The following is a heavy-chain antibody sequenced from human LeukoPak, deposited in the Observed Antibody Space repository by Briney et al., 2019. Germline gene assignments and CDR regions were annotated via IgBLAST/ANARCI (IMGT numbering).Heavy chain of an antibody. D-gene: IGHD3-22*01. CDR1: GGPISSSSYY. J-gene: IGHJ4*02. CDR2: IYYSGST. CDR3: ARYLLDSSGYYFGSGGLDY. Sequence: PSETLSLTCTVSGGPISSSSYYWGWIRQPPGKGLEWIGSIYYSGSTYYNPSLKSRVTISVDTSKNQFSLKLSSVTAADTAVYYCARYLLDSSGYYFGSGGLDYWGQGTLVTVSS. V-gene: IGHV4-39*01.